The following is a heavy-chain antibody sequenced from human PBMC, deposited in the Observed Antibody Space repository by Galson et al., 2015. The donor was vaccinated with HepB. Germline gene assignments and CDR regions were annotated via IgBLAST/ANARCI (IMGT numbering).Heavy chain of an antibody. J-gene: IGHJ3*02. D-gene: IGHD3-22*01. CDR3: AREKVGVDI. CDR2: IYHSGST. Sequence: TLSLTCAVSGGSISSGGYSWSWIRQPPGKSLEWIGYIYHSGSTYYNPSLKSRVPISVDRSKNQFSLKLSSVTAADTAVYYCAREKVGVDIWGQGTMVTVSS. V-gene: IGHV4-30-2*01. CDR1: GGSISSGGYS.